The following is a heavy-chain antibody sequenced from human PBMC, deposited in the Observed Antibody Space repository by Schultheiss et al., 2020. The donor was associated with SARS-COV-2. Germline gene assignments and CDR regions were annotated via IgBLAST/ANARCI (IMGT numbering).Heavy chain of an antibody. CDR2: IKQDGSVK. CDR1: GFTFSSYA. V-gene: IGHV3-7*03. Sequence: GGSLRLSCAASGFTFSSYAMHWVRQAPGKGLEWVANIKQDGSVKHYVASVRGRFIASRDNAKNSLDLQMNSLRVDDTAVYYCVKEGEEMGTSWGQGTLVTVSS. D-gene: IGHD5-24*01. CDR3: VKEGEEMGTS. J-gene: IGHJ4*02.